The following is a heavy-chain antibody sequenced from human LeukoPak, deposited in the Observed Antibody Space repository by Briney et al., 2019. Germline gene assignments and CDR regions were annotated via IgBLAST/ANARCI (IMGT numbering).Heavy chain of an antibody. V-gene: IGHV3-13*01. CDR3: ARELTSGCFDP. D-gene: IGHD3-10*01. J-gene: IGHJ5*02. CDR1: GFTFSSYD. Sequence: GGSLRLSCAASGFTFSSYDMHWVHQATGKGLEWVSAIGTAGDTYYPGSVKGRFTISRENAKNSLYLQMNSLRAGDTAVYYCARELTSGCFDPWGQGTLVTVSS. CDR2: IGTAGDT.